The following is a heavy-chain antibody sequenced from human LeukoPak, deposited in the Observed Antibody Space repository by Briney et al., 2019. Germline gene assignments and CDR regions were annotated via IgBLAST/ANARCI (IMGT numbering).Heavy chain of an antibody. V-gene: IGHV1-46*01. CDR1: GYTFTSYY. D-gene: IGHD3-10*01. J-gene: IGHJ4*02. Sequence: ASLKVSCKASGYTFTSYYMHWVRQAPGQGLEWMGIINPSGGSTSYAQKFQGRVTVTRDMSTSTVYMELSSLRSEDTAVYYCARDLSYGSGSYYKPFDYWGQGTLVTVSS. CDR3: ARDLSYGSGSYYKPFDY. CDR2: INPSGGST.